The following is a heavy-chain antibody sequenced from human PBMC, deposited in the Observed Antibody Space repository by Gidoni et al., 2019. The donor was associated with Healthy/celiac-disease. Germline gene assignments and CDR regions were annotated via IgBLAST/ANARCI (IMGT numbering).Heavy chain of an antibody. CDR3: AKSGPLSSDFMITFGEYYYGMDV. D-gene: IGHD3-16*01. J-gene: IGHJ6*02. CDR2: ISYDGSNK. V-gene: IGHV3-30*18. Sequence: QVQLVESGGGVVQPGRSLRLSCAAAGFTFRSDGMHWVRKAPGKGLEWVAVISYDGSNKYYADSVKGRFTISRDNSKNTLYLQMNSLRAEDTAVYYCAKSGPLSSDFMITFGEYYYGMDVWGQGTTVTVSS. CDR1: GFTFRSDG.